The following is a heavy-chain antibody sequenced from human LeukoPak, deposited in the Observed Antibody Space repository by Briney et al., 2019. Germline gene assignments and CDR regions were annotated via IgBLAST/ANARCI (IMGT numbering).Heavy chain of an antibody. CDR3: ARSGGLYDFWSGYQYNWFDP. CDR2: IYYSGST. CDR1: GGSISSYY. D-gene: IGHD3-3*01. V-gene: IGHV4-39*01. J-gene: IGHJ5*02. Sequence: SETLSLTCTVSGGSISSYYWGWIRQPPGKGLEWIGSIYYSGSTYYNPSLKSRVTISVDTSKNQFSLKLSSVTAADTAVYYCARSGGLYDFWSGYQYNWFDPWGQGTLVTVSS.